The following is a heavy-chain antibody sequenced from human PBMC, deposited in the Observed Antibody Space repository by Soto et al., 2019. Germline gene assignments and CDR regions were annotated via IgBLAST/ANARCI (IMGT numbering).Heavy chain of an antibody. CDR1: GGSISSGGYY. Sequence: SETLSLTCTVSGGSISSGGYYWSWIRQHPGKGLEWIGYIYYSGSTYYNPSLKSRVTISVDTSKNQFSLKLSSVTAADTAVYYCASASHSTDPAGVYYYGMDVWGQGTTVTVSS. J-gene: IGHJ6*02. D-gene: IGHD2-2*01. V-gene: IGHV4-31*03. CDR3: ASASHSTDPAGVYYYGMDV. CDR2: IYYSGST.